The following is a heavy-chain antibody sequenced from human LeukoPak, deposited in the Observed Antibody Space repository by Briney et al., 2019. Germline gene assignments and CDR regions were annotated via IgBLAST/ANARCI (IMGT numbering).Heavy chain of an antibody. CDR3: ARTFTLYYYYGMDV. V-gene: IGHV1-46*01. CDR2: INLSGGST. J-gene: IGHJ6*02. CDR1: GYTFTSYY. Sequence: ASVTVSCKASGYTFTSYYMHWVRQAPGQGLEWRGIINLSGGSTTYAQKFQGRVTMTRDTSTSTVHMELSSLSSEDTAVYYCARTFTLYYYYGMDVWGQGTTVTVSS.